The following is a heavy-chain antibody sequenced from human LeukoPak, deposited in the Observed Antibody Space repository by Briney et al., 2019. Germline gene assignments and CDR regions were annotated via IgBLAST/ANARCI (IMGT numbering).Heavy chain of an antibody. Sequence: PSETLSLTCIVSGGSISNSSDYWGWVRQPPGKGLEWIASIYYSGSTYYNPSLKSRVTISVDTSKNQFSLKLSSVTAADTAVYYCARRFPVDYDFWSGNEDAFDIWGQGTTVTVSS. V-gene: IGHV4-39*01. J-gene: IGHJ3*02. CDR1: GGSISNSSDY. CDR3: ARRFPVDYDFWSGNEDAFDI. CDR2: IYYSGST. D-gene: IGHD3-3*01.